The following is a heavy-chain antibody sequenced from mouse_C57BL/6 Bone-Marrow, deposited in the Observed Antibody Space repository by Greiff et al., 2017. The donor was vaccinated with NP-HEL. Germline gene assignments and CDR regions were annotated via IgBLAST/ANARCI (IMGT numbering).Heavy chain of an antibody. J-gene: IGHJ1*03. CDR3: ARRGYGNYAYWYFDV. CDR2: ISNLAYSI. V-gene: IGHV5-15*01. D-gene: IGHD2-1*01. CDR1: GFTFSDYG. Sequence: EVHLVESGGGLVQPGGSLKLSCAASGFTFSDYGMAWVRQAPRKGPEWVAFISNLAYSIYYADTVTGRFTISRENAKNTLYLEMSSLRSEDTAMYYCARRGYGNYAYWYFDVWGTGTTVTVSS.